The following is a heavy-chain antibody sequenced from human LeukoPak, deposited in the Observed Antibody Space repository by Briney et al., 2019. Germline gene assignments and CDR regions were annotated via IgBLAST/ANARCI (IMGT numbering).Heavy chain of an antibody. D-gene: IGHD3-22*01. Sequence: SETLSLTCTVSGYSISSGYYWGWIRQPPGKGLEWIGSVYHSGSTYCNPSLKSRVTVSVDTSKNQFSLKLSSVTAADTAVYYCAREIYYYDSSGYYLIFDYWGQGTLVTVSS. V-gene: IGHV4-38-2*02. J-gene: IGHJ4*02. CDR3: AREIYYYDSSGYYLIFDY. CDR1: GYSISSGYY. CDR2: VYHSGST.